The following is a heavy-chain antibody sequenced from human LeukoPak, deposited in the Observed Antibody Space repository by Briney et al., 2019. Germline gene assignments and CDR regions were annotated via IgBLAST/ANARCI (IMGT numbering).Heavy chain of an antibody. J-gene: IGHJ4*02. D-gene: IGHD3-22*01. CDR1: GGSISSSPYY. V-gene: IGHV4-39*01. CDR3: AQGYYYDSSGYYY. Sequence: PSETLSLTCTVSGGSISSSPYYWGWIRQPQGRGVEWIVSIYYSGNTHKSPSLEIRVTISVHTSKNQFSLKLSSVTAADTAVYYCAQGYYYDSSGYYYWGQGILVTVSS. CDR2: IYYSGNT.